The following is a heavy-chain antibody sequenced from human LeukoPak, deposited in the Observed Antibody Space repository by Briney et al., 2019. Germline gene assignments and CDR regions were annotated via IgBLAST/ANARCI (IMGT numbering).Heavy chain of an antibody. CDR2: ISGSGCST. J-gene: IGHJ4*02. D-gene: IGHD4-11*01. V-gene: IGHV3-23*01. CDR1: GFTYSSYA. Sequence: GGSLRLSCAASGFTYSSYAMSWVRQPPGKGLEGVSAISGSGCSTYYADSVNGRFTNSRDNFKNTLYLQMNSLRAEDTAVYYCAKAQFLGYSNSYYFDYWGQGTLVTVSS. CDR3: AKAQFLGYSNSYYFDY.